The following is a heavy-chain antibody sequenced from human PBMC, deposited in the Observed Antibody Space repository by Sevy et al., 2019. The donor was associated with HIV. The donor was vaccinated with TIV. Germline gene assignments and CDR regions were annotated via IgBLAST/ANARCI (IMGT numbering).Heavy chain of an antibody. V-gene: IGHV1-2*02. CDR3: ASTRYYYDSSGDRAFDI. Sequence: ASVKVSCKASGYTFTGYCMHWVRQAPGQGLEWMGWINPNSGGTNYAQKFQGRVTMTRDTSISTAYMELSRLRSDDTAVYYCASTRYYYDSSGDRAFDIWGQGTMVTVSS. J-gene: IGHJ3*02. D-gene: IGHD3-22*01. CDR2: INPNSGGT. CDR1: GYTFTGYC.